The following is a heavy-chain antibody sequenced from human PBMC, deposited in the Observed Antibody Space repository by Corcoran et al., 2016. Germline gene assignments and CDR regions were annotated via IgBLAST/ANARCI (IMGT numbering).Heavy chain of an antibody. CDR3: AKGGVRVGEFRFSYYFDY. D-gene: IGHD3-10*01. J-gene: IGHJ4*02. CDR2: ISYDGSNK. V-gene: IGHV3-30*18. CDR1: GFTFSSYG. Sequence: QVQLVESGGGVVQPGRSLRLSCAASGFTFSSYGMHWVRQAPGKGLEWVAVISYDGSNKYYADSVKGRFTISRDNSKNTLYLQMNSLRAEDTAVYDCAKGGVRVGEFRFSYYFDYWGQGTRVTVSS.